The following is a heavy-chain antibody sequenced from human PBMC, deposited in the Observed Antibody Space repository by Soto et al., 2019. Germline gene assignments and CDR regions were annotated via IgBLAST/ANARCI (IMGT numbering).Heavy chain of an antibody. CDR3: ARLSVEADAFDI. D-gene: IGHD1-26*01. CDR2: ISYDGSNK. J-gene: IGHJ3*02. CDR1: GFTFSSYA. Sequence: PGGSLRLSCAASGFTFSSYAMHWVRQAPGKGLEWVAVISYDGSNKYYADSVKGRFTISRDNSKNTLYLQMNSLRAEDTAVYYCARLSVEADAFDIWGQGTMVTVSS. V-gene: IGHV3-30-3*01.